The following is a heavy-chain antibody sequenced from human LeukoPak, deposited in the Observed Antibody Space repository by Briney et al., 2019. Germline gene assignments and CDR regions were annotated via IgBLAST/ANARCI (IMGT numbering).Heavy chain of an antibody. D-gene: IGHD6-19*01. J-gene: IGHJ4*02. CDR2: IWYNGKNK. Sequence: PGGSLRLSCAASGFTFSTYAMHWVRQAPGKGLEWVAMIWYNGKNKHYADSVKGRFTISRDNSKNTLDLQMNSLRADDTAVYYCVRDPSNSGWAFDYWGQGTLVTVSP. CDR1: GFTFSTYA. V-gene: IGHV3-33*01. CDR3: VRDPSNSGWAFDY.